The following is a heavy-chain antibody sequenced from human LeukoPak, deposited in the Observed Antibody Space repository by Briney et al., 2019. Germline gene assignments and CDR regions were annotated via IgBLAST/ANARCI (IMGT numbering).Heavy chain of an antibody. V-gene: IGHV1-18*01. Sequence: GASVKVSCKASGYTFTSYGISWVRQAPGQGLEWMGWISAYNGNTNYAQKLQGRVTMTTDTSTSTAYMELRSLRSDDTAVYYCARDDLFYGDYEAVYWGQGTLVTVSS. CDR1: GYTFTSYG. CDR3: ARDDLFYGDYEAVY. D-gene: IGHD4-17*01. J-gene: IGHJ4*02. CDR2: ISAYNGNT.